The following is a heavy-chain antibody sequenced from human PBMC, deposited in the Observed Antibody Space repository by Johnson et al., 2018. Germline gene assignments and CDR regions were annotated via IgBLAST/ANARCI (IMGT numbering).Heavy chain of an antibody. J-gene: IGHJ3*02. CDR3: AKAVLLGLGEPGAVEI. D-gene: IGHD3-10*01. CDR2: IIPIFGTA. V-gene: IGHV1-69*12. CDR1: GGTFSSYA. Sequence: QVQLVQSGAEVKKPGSSVKVSCKASGGTFSSYAISWVRQAPGQGLEWMGGIIPIFGTANYAQKFQGRVTITADESTSTAYMELGSLRSEDTAVYYCAKAVLLGLGEPGAVEIWGQGTMVTVSS.